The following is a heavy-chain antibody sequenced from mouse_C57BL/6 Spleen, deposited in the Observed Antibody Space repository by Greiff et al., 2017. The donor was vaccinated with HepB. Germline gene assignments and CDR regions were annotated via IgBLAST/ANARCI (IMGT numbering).Heavy chain of an antibody. CDR2: INPNNGGT. D-gene: IGHD4-1*01. V-gene: IGHV1-18*01. Sequence: VQLKESGPELVKPGASVKIPCKASGYTFTDYNMDWVKQSHGKSLEWIGDINPNNGGTIYNQKFKGKATLTVDKSSSTAYMELRSLTSEDTAVYYCARGNKLGDWYFDVWGTGTTVTVSS. CDR1: GYTFTDYN. CDR3: ARGNKLGDWYFDV. J-gene: IGHJ1*03.